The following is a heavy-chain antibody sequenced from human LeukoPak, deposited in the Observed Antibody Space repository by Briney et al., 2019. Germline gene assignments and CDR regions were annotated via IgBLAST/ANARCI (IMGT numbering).Heavy chain of an antibody. V-gene: IGHV1-8*03. Sequence: APVKVSCKASGYTFTSYDINWVRQATGQGLEWMGWMNPNSGNTGYAQKFQGRVTITRNTSISTAYMELSSLRSEDTAVYYCARGDYDFWSGPRPFDPWGQGTLVTVSS. CDR1: GYTFTSYD. CDR2: MNPNSGNT. CDR3: ARGDYDFWSGPRPFDP. J-gene: IGHJ5*02. D-gene: IGHD3-3*01.